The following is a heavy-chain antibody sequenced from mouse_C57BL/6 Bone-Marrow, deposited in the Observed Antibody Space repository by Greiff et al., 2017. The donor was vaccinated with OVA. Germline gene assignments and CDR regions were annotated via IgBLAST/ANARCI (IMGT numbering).Heavy chain of an antibody. V-gene: IGHV5-9*01. J-gene: IGHJ2*01. CDR2: ISGGGGNT. CDR1: GFTFSSYT. CDR3: ARHKWLPYYFDY. D-gene: IGHD2-2*01. Sequence: EVQRVESGGGLVKPGGSLKLSCAASGFTFSSYTMSWVRQTPEKRLEWVATISGGGGNTYYPDSVKGRFTISRDNAKNTLYLQMSSLRSEDTALYYCARHKWLPYYFDYWGQCTTLTVSS.